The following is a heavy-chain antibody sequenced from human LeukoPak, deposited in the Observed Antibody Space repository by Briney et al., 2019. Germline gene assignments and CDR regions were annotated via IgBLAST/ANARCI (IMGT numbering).Heavy chain of an antibody. CDR3: VKEGYDSSGYLDY. CDR2: ISSNGGST. V-gene: IGHV3-64D*06. J-gene: IGHJ4*02. Sequence: PGGSLRLSCSASGFTFSSYAMHWVRQAPGKGLEYVSAISSNGGSTYYADSVKGRFTISRDNSKNTLYLQMSSLRAEDTAVYYCVKEGYDSSGYLDYWGQGTLVTVSS. CDR1: GFTFSSYA. D-gene: IGHD3-22*01.